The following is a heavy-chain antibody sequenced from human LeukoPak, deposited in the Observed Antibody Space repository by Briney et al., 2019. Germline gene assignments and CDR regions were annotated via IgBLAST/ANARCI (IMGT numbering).Heavy chain of an antibody. CDR1: GFTFIDYD. D-gene: IGHD6-13*01. CDR3: ARDSAGNDY. J-gene: IGHJ4*02. Sequence: GGSLRLSCAASGFTFIDYDMHWVRQAPGKGLEWVANIKQDGSEKYYVDSVKGRFAISRDNAKNSLYLQMNSLRAEDTAMYYCARDSAGNDYWGQGTLVTVSS. V-gene: IGHV3-7*01. CDR2: IKQDGSEK.